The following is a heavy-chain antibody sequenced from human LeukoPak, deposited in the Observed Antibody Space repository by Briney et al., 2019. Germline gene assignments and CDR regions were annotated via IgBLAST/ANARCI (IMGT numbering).Heavy chain of an antibody. CDR1: GGSISSGDYY. Sequence: SQTLSLTYTVSGGSISSGDYYWSWIRQPPGKGLEWIGYIYYSGSTYYNPSLKSRVTISVDTSKNQFSLKLSSVTAADTAVYYCARNTYYYDSSGPLGGFDPWGQGTLVTVSS. CDR2: IYYSGST. V-gene: IGHV4-30-4*01. J-gene: IGHJ5*02. CDR3: ARNTYYYDSSGPLGGFDP. D-gene: IGHD3-22*01.